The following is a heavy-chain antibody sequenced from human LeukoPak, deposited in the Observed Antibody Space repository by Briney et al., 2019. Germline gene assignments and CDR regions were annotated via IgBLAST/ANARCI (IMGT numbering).Heavy chain of an antibody. D-gene: IGHD4-17*01. CDR3: ATDRHYGRDAFDI. CDR2: IRYDGTNT. V-gene: IGHV3-30*02. CDR1: GFTFNSYG. J-gene: IGHJ3*02. Sequence: GGSLRLSCAASGFTFNSYGMHWVRQAPGKGLEWVAFIRYDGTNTYYADSVKGRFTISRDNSKNTLYLQMNSLRAEDTAMYYCATDRHYGRDAFDIWGQGTMVTVSS.